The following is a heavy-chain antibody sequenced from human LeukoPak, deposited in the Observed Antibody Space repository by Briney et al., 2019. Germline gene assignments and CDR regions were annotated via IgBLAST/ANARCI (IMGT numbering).Heavy chain of an antibody. CDR2: INQDGSEK. V-gene: IGHV3-7*01. J-gene: IGHJ4*02. CDR3: AREEGARGVLFDY. CDR1: GFTFRSYF. D-gene: IGHD1-26*01. Sequence: GGSLRLSCAASGFTFRSYFMSWVRQAPGKGLEWVATINQDGSEKYYVDSVKGRFTISRDNAKNSLYLQMNSLRAEDTAVYYCAREEGARGVLFDYWGQGTLVTVSS.